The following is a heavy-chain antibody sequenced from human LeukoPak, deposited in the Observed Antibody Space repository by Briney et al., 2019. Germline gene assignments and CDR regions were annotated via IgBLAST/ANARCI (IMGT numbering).Heavy chain of an antibody. D-gene: IGHD6-19*01. CDR2: ISGSGGST. CDR3: AKGLAVARGYFDY. V-gene: IGHV3-23*01. J-gene: IGHJ4*02. CDR1: GFTFSSYA. Sequence: GGSLRLSCAASGFTFSSYAMSWVRQAPGKGLEWVSAISGSGGSTYYADSVKGRFTISRDNSKNTLYLEMNSLRAEDTAVYYCAKGLAVARGYFDYWGQGTLVTVSS.